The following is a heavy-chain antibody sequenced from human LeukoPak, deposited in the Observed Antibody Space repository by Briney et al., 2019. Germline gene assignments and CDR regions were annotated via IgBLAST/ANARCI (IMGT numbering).Heavy chain of an antibody. CDR1: GGSISSADYY. CDR2: IYYSGST. D-gene: IGHD1-14*01. CDR3: ARGGRSPGDY. V-gene: IGHV4-30-4*01. Sequence: SETLSLTCTVSGGSISSADYYWSWIRQPPGKGLEWIGYIYYSGSTYYNPSLKSRVTISVDTSKNQFSLKLSSVTVADTAVYYCARGGRSPGDYWGQGTLVTVSS. J-gene: IGHJ4*02.